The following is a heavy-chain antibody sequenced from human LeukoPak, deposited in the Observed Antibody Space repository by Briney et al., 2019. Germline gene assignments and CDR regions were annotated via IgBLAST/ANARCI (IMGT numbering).Heavy chain of an antibody. J-gene: IGHJ4*02. CDR1: GFAFGSHW. CDR3: TRDGSGSRIPFDY. Sequence: PGGSLRLSCEASGFAFGSHWMHWVRQAPGKGLVWVARIESDASNTRYADSVKGRFTISRDNANKTLYLQMNSLRAEDTAVYYCTRDGSGSRIPFDYWGQGTLVTVSS. CDR2: IESDASNT. D-gene: IGHD1-26*01. V-gene: IGHV3-74*01.